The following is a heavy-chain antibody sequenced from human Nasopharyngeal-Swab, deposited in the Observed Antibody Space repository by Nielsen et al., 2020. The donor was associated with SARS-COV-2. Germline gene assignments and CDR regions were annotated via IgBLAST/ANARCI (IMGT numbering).Heavy chain of an antibody. V-gene: IGHV3-21*01. Sequence: GESLKISCAASGFTFSSYSMNWVRQAPGKGLEWVSSISSSSSYIYYADSVKGRFTISRDNAKNSLYLRMNSLRAEDTAVYYCARASGYDFGYYYGMDVWGQGTTVTVSS. CDR3: ARASGYDFGYYYGMDV. J-gene: IGHJ6*02. CDR1: GFTFSSYS. CDR2: ISSSSSYI. D-gene: IGHD5-12*01.